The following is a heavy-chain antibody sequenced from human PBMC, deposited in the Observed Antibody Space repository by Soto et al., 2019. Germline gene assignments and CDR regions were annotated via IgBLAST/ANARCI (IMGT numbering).Heavy chain of an antibody. CDR2: IIPIFGTA. CDR3: ARADCSGGSCYSLHYYYGMDV. D-gene: IGHD2-15*01. J-gene: IGHJ6*02. Sequence: QVQLVQSGAEVKKPGSSVKVSCKASGGTFSSYAISWVRQAPGQGLERMGGIIPIFGTANYAQKFQGRVTITADESTSTAYMELSSLRSEDTAVYYCARADCSGGSCYSLHYYYGMDVWGQGTTVTVSS. V-gene: IGHV1-69*12. CDR1: GGTFSSYA.